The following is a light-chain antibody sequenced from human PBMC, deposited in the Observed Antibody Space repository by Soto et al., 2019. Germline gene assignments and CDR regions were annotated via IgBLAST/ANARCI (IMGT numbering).Light chain of an antibody. CDR2: RNN. J-gene: IGLJ3*02. Sequence: QSVLTQPPSASGTPGQRVTISCSGSSSNIGSNYVYWYQQLPGTAPKLLIYRNNQRPPGVPDRFSGSKSGTSASLAISGLRSEDEADYYCAAWDDSLSGSWVFGGGTKLTVL. V-gene: IGLV1-47*01. CDR3: AAWDDSLSGSWV. CDR1: SSNIGSNY.